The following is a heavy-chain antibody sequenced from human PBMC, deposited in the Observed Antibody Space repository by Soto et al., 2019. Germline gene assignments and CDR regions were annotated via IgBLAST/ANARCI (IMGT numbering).Heavy chain of an antibody. J-gene: IGHJ6*02. CDR1: GFTFDDYA. D-gene: IGHD2-2*01. V-gene: IGHV3-43D*04. CDR3: ARATGYCSSTSCYDYYGMDV. Sequence: GGSLRLSCAASGFTFDDYAMHWVRQAPGKGLEWVSLISWDGGSTYYADSVKGRFTISRDNSKNSLYLQMNSLRAEDTALHYCARATGYCSSTSCYDYYGMDVWGQGTTVTVSS. CDR2: ISWDGGST.